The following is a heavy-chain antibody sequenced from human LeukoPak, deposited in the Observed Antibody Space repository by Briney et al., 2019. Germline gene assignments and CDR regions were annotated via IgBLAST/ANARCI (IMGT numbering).Heavy chain of an antibody. D-gene: IGHD5-18*01. CDR2: IRSKAYGGTT. CDR3: TRTHDTTMVTNRNAFDI. J-gene: IGHJ3*02. CDR1: GFTFGDYA. V-gene: IGHV3-49*03. Sequence: GSWTLSRTASGFTFGDYAMSWFRQAPGKGLEWVGFIRSKAYGGTTEYAASVKGRLTISRDDSKSIAYLQMNSLKTEDTAVYPCTRTHDTTMVTNRNAFDIWGQETLVT.